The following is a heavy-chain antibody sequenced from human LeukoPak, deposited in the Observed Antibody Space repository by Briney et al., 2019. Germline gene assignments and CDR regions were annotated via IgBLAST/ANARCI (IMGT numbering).Heavy chain of an antibody. Sequence: ASVKVSCKASGYTFTSYYMHWVRQAPGQGLEWMGIINPSGGSTSYAQKFQGRVTMTRDMSTSTDYMEVSSQRSEDTAVYYCARDNLVEDTAWWFDPWGQGTLVTVSS. CDR3: ARDNLVEDTAWWFDP. CDR1: GYTFTSYY. J-gene: IGHJ5*02. V-gene: IGHV1-46*01. D-gene: IGHD2-21*02. CDR2: INPSGGST.